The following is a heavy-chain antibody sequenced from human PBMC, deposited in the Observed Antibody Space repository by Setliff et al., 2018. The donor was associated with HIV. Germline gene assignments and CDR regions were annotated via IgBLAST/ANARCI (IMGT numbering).Heavy chain of an antibody. CDR1: GDSISSDFY. V-gene: IGHV4-38-2*02. J-gene: IGHJ3*02. D-gene: IGHD2-21*02. Sequence: PSETLSLTCTVSGDSISSDFYWGWIRQPPGKGLEWIGSIYHSGNTYYMPSLQSRVTISVDMSKNQFSLNLNSVTAADTAVYYCARGQGCGGGCHYAFEMRGQGTMVTVSS. CDR3: ARGQGCGGGCHYAFEM. CDR2: IYHSGNT.